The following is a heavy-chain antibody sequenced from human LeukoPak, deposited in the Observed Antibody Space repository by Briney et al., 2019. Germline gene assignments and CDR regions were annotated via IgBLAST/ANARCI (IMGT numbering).Heavy chain of an antibody. CDR2: INPSGGST. J-gene: IGHJ4*02. CDR1: GYTLTSYY. Sequence: ASVTVSCTASGYTLTSYYMHWVRQAPGQGLEWMGIINPSGGSTIYAQKFQGRVTMTEDTSTDTAYMELSSLRSEDTAVYYCATGIGREGTFRGQLDYWGQGTLVTVSS. D-gene: IGHD3-16*01. V-gene: IGHV1-46*01. CDR3: ATGIGREGTFRGQLDY.